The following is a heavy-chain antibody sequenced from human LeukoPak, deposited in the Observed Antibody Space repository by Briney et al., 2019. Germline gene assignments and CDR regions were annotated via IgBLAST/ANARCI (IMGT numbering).Heavy chain of an antibody. CDR1: GFTFSSYG. CDR2: IWYDGSNK. Sequence: GSLRLSCAASGFTFSSYGMHWVRQAPGKGLEWVAVIWYDGSNKYYADSVKGRFTISRDNSKNTLYLQMNSLRAEDTAVYYCARDSGSHYASEFLHLDCWGQGTLVTVSS. CDR3: ARDSGSHYASEFLHLDC. D-gene: IGHD1-26*01. J-gene: IGHJ4*02. V-gene: IGHV3-33*01.